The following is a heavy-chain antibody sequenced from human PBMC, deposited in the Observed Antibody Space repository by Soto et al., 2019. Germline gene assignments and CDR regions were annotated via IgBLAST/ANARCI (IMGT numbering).Heavy chain of an antibody. CDR3: ARLSAGWLDP. J-gene: IGHJ5*02. V-gene: IGHV4-59*02. Sequence: QVQLQESGPGLVKPSETLSLTCTVSGGYVSSYYWSWIRQPPGKGLEWIGYSGSTNYNPSLKIRVTISVDTPKNQFSLNLSSVTAADTAVYYCARLSAGWLDPWGQGTLVTVAS. CDR1: GGYVSSYY. CDR2: SGST. D-gene: IGHD6-19*01.